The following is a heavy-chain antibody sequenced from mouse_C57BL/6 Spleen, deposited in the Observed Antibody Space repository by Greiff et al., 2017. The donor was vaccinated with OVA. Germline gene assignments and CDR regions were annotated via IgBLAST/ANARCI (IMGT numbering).Heavy chain of an antibody. J-gene: IGHJ4*01. D-gene: IGHD2-3*01. V-gene: IGHV1-54*01. Sequence: VQLQQSGAELVRPGTSVKVSCKASGYAFTNYLIEWVKQRPGQGLEWIGVINPGSGGTNYNEKFKGKATLTADKSSSTAYMQLSSLTSEDSAVYFCARSLDGYYPYYYAMDYWGQGTSVTVSS. CDR2: INPGSGGT. CDR1: GYAFTNYL. CDR3: ARSLDGYYPYYYAMDY.